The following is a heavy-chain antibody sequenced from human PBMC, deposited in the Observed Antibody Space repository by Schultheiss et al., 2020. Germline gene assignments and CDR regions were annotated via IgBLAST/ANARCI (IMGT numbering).Heavy chain of an antibody. D-gene: IGHD3-10*01. Sequence: SETLSLTCTVSGGSISSYYWSWIRQPPGKGLEWIGYIYYSGSTNYNPSLKSRVTISVDTSKNQFSLKLSSVTAADTAVYYCARDLYGSGSYFYYYGMDVWGKGTTVTVSS. CDR2: IYYSGST. V-gene: IGHV4-59*01. J-gene: IGHJ6*04. CDR3: ARDLYGSGSYFYYYGMDV. CDR1: GGSISSYY.